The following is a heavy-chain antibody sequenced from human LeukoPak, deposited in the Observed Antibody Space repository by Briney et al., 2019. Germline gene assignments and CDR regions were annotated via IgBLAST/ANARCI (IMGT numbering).Heavy chain of an antibody. Sequence: PGGSLRLSCAASGFTFSSYGMHWVRQAPGKGLEWVAFIRYDGSNKYYADSVKGRFTISRDNSKNTLYLQMNSLRAEDTAVYYCAKRGAYDSSGYYYHYYYYYMDVWGKGTTVTVSS. V-gene: IGHV3-30*02. CDR2: IRYDGSNK. CDR3: AKRGAYDSSGYYYHYYYYYMDV. D-gene: IGHD3-22*01. CDR1: GFTFSSYG. J-gene: IGHJ6*03.